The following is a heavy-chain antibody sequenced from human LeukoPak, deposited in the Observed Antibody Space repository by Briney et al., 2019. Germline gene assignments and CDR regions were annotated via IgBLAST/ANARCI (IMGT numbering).Heavy chain of an antibody. CDR2: ISGSGGRT. CDR3: AKDRYNWGYLISFDY. V-gene: IGHV3-23*01. D-gene: IGHD1-20*01. J-gene: IGHJ4*02. Sequence: GGSLRLSCAASGFIFSSYAMSWVRQAPGKGLEWVTGISGSGGRTYHADSVKGRFTISRDNSKNTLYLQMNSLRAEDTAVYYCAKDRYNWGYLISFDYWGQGTLVTVSS. CDR1: GFIFSSYA.